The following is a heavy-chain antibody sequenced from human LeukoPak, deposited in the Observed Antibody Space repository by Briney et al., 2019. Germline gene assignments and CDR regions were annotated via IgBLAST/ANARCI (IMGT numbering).Heavy chain of an antibody. J-gene: IGHJ3*02. CDR1: GFTFSDYI. CDR3: SRDGGEGGNSAFDI. D-gene: IGHD4-23*01. Sequence: GGSLRLSCAASGFTFSDYIMDWVRQAPGKGLEWDGRIRTRINSSTTEYAASVKGRFTISRDDSKNSMYLHMNSLKTEDTAVYHCSRDGGEGGNSAFDIWGQGTMVTVSS. CDR2: IRTRINSSTT. V-gene: IGHV3-72*01.